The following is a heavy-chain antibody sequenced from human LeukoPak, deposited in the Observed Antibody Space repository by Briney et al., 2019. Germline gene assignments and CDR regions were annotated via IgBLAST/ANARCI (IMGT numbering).Heavy chain of an antibody. Sequence: GGSLRLSCAASGFTFSNYEMNWFRQAPGKGLEWVSYISNSGTTTYYADSVRGRFTISRDNAKNSMYLQMNSLRAEDMAVYYCARDPTGQASHLDYWGQGTLVTVSS. J-gene: IGHJ4*02. V-gene: IGHV3-48*03. CDR3: ARDPTGQASHLDY. CDR2: ISNSGTTT. CDR1: GFTFSNYE. D-gene: IGHD4-17*01.